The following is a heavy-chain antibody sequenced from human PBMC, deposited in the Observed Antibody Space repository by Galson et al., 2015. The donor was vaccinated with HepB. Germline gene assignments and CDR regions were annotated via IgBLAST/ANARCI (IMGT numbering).Heavy chain of an antibody. Sequence: SGAEVKKPGESLKISCKGSGYIFANYWIGWVRQMPGKGLEWMGIIYPVDSDTRYNPSFQGQVTISVDRSVSTAYLQWSSLKASDTAMYYCVRHGEYSDIYRHGMDVWGQGTTVTVSS. D-gene: IGHD1-26*01. V-gene: IGHV5-51*01. CDR3: VRHGEYSDIYRHGMDV. J-gene: IGHJ6*02. CDR1: GYIFANYW. CDR2: IYPVDSDT.